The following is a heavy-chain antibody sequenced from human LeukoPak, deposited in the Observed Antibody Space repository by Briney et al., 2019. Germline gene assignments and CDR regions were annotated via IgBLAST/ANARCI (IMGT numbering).Heavy chain of an antibody. CDR2: IIPIIGIA. J-gene: IGHJ4*02. Sequence: SVKVSCKASGGSFNSYAFSWVRQAPGQGPEWMGRIIPIIGIASYAQKFQGRVTITADKSTSTAYMELSSLRSEDTAVYYCAREGYYDGSGYYSGAHFDYWGQGTLVSVSS. CDR3: AREGYYDGSGYYSGAHFDY. D-gene: IGHD3-22*01. V-gene: IGHV1-69*04. CDR1: GGSFNSYA.